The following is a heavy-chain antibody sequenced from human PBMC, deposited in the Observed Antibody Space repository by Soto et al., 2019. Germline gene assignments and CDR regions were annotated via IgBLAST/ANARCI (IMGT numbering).Heavy chain of an antibody. V-gene: IGHV4-61*08. Sequence: PSETLSLTCTVSGDSISSGDYYWSWIRQPPGKGLEWIGCIYYSGSTNYNPSLKSRVTISVDTSKNQFSLKLSSVTAADTAVYYCARITMVRGVTTFDYWGQGTLVTVSS. CDR3: ARITMVRGVTTFDY. D-gene: IGHD3-10*01. CDR1: GDSISSGDYY. CDR2: IYYSGST. J-gene: IGHJ4*02.